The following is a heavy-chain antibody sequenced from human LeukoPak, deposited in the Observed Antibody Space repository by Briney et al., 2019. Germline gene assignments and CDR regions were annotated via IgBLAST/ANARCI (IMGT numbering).Heavy chain of an antibody. V-gene: IGHV3-7*01. D-gene: IGHD4-11*01. J-gene: IGHJ1*01. Sequence: PGVSLRLSCAGSGFTFSNSWMGWVRQAPGKGLEWVANVQHIGGETYYVDSVKGRFTISRDNAKNSVYLQMNSLGADDTAVYYCATYSILNAREFRYWGQGTLVTVTS. CDR3: ATYSILNAREFRY. CDR1: GFTFSNSW. CDR2: VQHIGGET.